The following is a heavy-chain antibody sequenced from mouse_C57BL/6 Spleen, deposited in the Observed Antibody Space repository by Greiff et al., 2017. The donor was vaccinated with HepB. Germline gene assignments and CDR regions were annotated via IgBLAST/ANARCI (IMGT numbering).Heavy chain of an antibody. CDR3: ARAPDDKSAMDY. Sequence: VQLQQSGAELVKPGASVKMSCKASGYTFTSYWITWVKQRPGQGLEWIGDIYPGSGSNNYNEKFKSTATLTVDTSSSTAYMQLSSLTSEDSAVYYCARAPDDKSAMDYWGQGTSVTVSS. J-gene: IGHJ4*01. D-gene: IGHD2-3*01. CDR1: GYTFTSYW. V-gene: IGHV1-55*01. CDR2: IYPGSGSN.